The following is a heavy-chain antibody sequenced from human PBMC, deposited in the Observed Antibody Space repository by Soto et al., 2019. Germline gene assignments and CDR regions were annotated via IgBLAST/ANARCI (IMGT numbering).Heavy chain of an antibody. D-gene: IGHD6-13*01. CDR2: ISYDGSNK. CDR1: GFTFSSYG. Sequence: PGGSLRLSCAASGFTFSSYGMHWVRQAPGKGLEWVAVISYDGSNKYYADSVKGRFTISRDNSKNTLYLQMNSLRAEDTAVYYCAKDQRYSSSWYRIYYYYGMDVWGQGTTVTV. J-gene: IGHJ6*02. CDR3: AKDQRYSSSWYRIYYYYGMDV. V-gene: IGHV3-30*18.